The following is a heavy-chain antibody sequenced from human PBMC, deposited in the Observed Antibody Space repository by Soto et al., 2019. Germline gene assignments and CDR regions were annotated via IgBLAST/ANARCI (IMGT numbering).Heavy chain of an antibody. Sequence: GGSLRLSCAASGFTFSSYEMNWVRQAPGKGLAWVSYISSSGSTIYYADSVKGRFTISSDNAKTSLYLQMNTLRDEDTAVYYCAKESTAVAGTIDYWGQGTLVTVSS. CDR3: AKESTAVAGTIDY. V-gene: IGHV3-48*03. CDR1: GFTFSSYE. J-gene: IGHJ4*02. CDR2: ISSSGSTI. D-gene: IGHD6-19*01.